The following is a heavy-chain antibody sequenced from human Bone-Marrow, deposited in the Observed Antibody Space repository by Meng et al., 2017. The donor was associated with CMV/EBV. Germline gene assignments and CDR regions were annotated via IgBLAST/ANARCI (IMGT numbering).Heavy chain of an antibody. V-gene: IGHV4-34*01. CDR3: ARGYCSSTSCYRTYYYYYGMDV. D-gene: IGHD2-2*02. J-gene: IGHJ6*02. CDR1: GGSFSGYY. CDR2: INHSGST. Sequence: SETLSLTCAVYGGSFSGYYWSWIRQPPGKGLEWIGEINHSGSTNYNPSLKSRVTISVDTSKNQFSLKLSSVTAADMAVYYCARGYCSSTSCYRTYYYYYGMDVWGQGTTVTVSS.